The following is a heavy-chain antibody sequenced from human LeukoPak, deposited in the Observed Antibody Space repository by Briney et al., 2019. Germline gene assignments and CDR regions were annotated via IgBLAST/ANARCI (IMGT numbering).Heavy chain of an antibody. Sequence: ASVKVSCKASGGTFSSYAISWVRQAPGRGLEWMGRIIPILGIANYAQKFQGRVTITADKSTSTAYMELSSLRSEDTAVYYCARVSGSSGYRYWGQGTLVTVSS. CDR3: ARVSGSSGYRY. J-gene: IGHJ4*02. CDR2: IIPILGIA. D-gene: IGHD3-22*01. CDR1: GGTFSSYA. V-gene: IGHV1-69*04.